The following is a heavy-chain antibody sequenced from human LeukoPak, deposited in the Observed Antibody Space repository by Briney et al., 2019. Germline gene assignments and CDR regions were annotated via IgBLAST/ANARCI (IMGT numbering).Heavy chain of an antibody. CDR3: ARGKYPDNDDYMDV. V-gene: IGHV3-21*04. D-gene: IGHD1-1*01. Sequence: GGSLRLSCAASGFTFSSYSMNWVRQAPGKGLEWVSSISSSSSYIYYADSVKGRFTISRDNAKNSLYLQMNSLRAEDTALYYCARGKYPDNDDYMDVWGKGTTAIVSS. CDR1: GFTFSSYS. CDR2: ISSSSSYI. J-gene: IGHJ6*03.